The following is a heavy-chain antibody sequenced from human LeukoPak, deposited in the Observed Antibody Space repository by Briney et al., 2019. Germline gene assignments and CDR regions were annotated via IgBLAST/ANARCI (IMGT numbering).Heavy chain of an antibody. D-gene: IGHD1-26*01. Sequence: GGSLRLSCAASGFTFSDYYMSWIRQAPGKGLEWVSYISSSSTYTYYADSVKGRFTISRDNAKNSLYLQMNSLRAEDTAVFYCARSYSGSYSDYWGQGTLVTVSS. J-gene: IGHJ4*02. CDR1: GFTFSDYY. CDR3: ARSYSGSYSDY. CDR2: ISSSSTYT. V-gene: IGHV3-11*03.